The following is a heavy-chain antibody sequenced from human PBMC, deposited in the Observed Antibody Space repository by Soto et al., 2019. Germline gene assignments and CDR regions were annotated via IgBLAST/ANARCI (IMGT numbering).Heavy chain of an antibody. V-gene: IGHV3-30-3*01. CDR3: ARGDRPWVRGVILDY. CDR1: GFTFSSYA. Sequence: QVQLVESGGGVVQPGRSLRLSCAASGFTFSSYAMHWVRQAPGKGLEWVAVISYDGSNKYYADSVKGRFTISRDNSKNTLYLQMNSLRAEDTAVYYCARGDRPWVRGVILDYWGQGTLVTVSS. D-gene: IGHD3-10*01. CDR2: ISYDGSNK. J-gene: IGHJ4*02.